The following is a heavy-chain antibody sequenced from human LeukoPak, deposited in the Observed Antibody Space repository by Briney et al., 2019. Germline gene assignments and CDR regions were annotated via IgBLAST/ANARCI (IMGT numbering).Heavy chain of an antibody. CDR3: ARDRSTSSNSIYYFDY. J-gene: IGHJ4*02. CDR1: GFTFSSYS. CDR2: ISSSSSYI. D-gene: IGHD2-2*01. V-gene: IGHV3-21*01. Sequence: GGSLRLSCAASGFTFSSYSMSWVRQAPGKGLEWVSSISSSSSYIYYADSVKGRFTISRDNAKNSLYLQMNSLRAEDTAVYYCARDRSTSSNSIYYFDYWGQGTLVTVSS.